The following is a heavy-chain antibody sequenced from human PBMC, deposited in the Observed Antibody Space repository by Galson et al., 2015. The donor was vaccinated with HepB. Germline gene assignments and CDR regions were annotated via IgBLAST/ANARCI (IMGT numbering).Heavy chain of an antibody. J-gene: IGHJ4*02. CDR3: ARGGMATIGGPTFDY. V-gene: IGHV1-18*01. CDR1: GYTFTRYT. Sequence: SVKVSCKASGYTFTRYTISWLRQAPGQGLEWLGWISAYNGNGNSVQKVQGRATMTTDTSTSTAYMELRSLKSDDTAVYYCARGGMATIGGPTFDYWGQGTLVTVSS. CDR2: ISAYNGNG. D-gene: IGHD5-24*01.